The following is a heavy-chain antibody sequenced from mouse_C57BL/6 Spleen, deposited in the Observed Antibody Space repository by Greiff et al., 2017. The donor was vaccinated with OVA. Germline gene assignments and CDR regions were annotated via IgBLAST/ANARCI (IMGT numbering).Heavy chain of an antibody. CDR3: ARGDYSNP. V-gene: IGHV1-26*01. CDR2: INPNNGGT. D-gene: IGHD2-5*01. J-gene: IGHJ2*01. CDR1: GYTFTDYY. Sequence: EVKLQQSGPELVKPGASVKISCKASGYTFTDYYMNWVKQSHGKSLEWIGDINPNNGGTSYNQKFKGKATLTVDKSSSTAYMELRSLTSEDSAVYYCARGDYSNPWGQGTTLTVSS.